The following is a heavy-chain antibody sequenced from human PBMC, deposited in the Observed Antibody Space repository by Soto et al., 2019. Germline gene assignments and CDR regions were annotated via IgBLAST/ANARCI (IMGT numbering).Heavy chain of an antibody. CDR1: GGTFGSYA. J-gene: IGHJ6*02. Sequence: QVQLVQSGAEVKKPGSSVKVSCKASGGTFGSYAITWVRRAPGQGLEWLGGIIPILNSPAYAQKFQARVVTTADEVSNTAYMELNRLRFDYTAVYYCAREAPYCTSATCPKFYDMDVWGQGTTVTVAS. CDR3: AREAPYCTSATCPKFYDMDV. CDR2: IIPILNSP. D-gene: IGHD2-2*01. V-gene: IGHV1-69*01.